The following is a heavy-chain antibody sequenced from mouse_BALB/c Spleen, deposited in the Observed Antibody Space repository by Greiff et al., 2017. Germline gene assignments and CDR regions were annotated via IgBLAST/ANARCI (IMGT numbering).Heavy chain of an antibody. D-gene: IGHD4-1*01. Sequence: QVQLQQSGAELVRPGSSVKISCKASGYAFSSYWMNWVKQRPGQGLEWIGQIYPGDGDTNYNGKFKGKATLTADKSSSTAYMQLSSLTSEDSAVYFCARSANWGWFAYWGQGTLVTVSA. CDR3: ARSANWGWFAY. J-gene: IGHJ3*01. CDR2: IYPGDGDT. V-gene: IGHV1-80*01. CDR1: GYAFSSYW.